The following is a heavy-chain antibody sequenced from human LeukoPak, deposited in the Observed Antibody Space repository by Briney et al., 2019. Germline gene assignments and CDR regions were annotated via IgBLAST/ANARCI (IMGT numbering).Heavy chain of an antibody. CDR1: GFTFSSYA. CDR3: AKVKFGLREFDY. V-gene: IGHV3-23*01. Sequence: GGSLRLSCAASGFTFSSYAMSWVRQAPGKELEWVSAISGSGGSTYYADSVKGRFTISRDNSKNTLYLQMNSLRAEDTAVHYCAKVKFGLREFDYWGQGTLVTVSS. D-gene: IGHD3-16*01. J-gene: IGHJ4*02. CDR2: ISGSGGST.